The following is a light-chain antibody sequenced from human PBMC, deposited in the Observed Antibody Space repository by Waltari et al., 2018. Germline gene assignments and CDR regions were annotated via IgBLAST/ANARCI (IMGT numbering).Light chain of an antibody. CDR1: QNVYSSY. CDR2: ATS. J-gene: IGKJ3*01. CDR3: QQYGGSQGSFT. Sequence: VLTQSPDTLSLSPGERATLSCRASQNVYSSYLAWYQQKPGQPPRLLMYATSYRASDIPDRFSGSGSGTDCTLTISRLEPEDFAVYYCQQYGGSQGSFTFGPGTKVDIK. V-gene: IGKV3-20*01.